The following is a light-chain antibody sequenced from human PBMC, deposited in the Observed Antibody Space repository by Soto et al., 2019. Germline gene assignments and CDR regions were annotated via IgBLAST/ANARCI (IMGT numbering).Light chain of an antibody. CDR2: GAS. CDR3: QRYGTSPELT. J-gene: IGKJ4*01. V-gene: IGKV3-20*01. Sequence: EIVLTQSPGTLSLSPGERATLSCRASQSVSSSYLAWYQQKPGQAPRLLIYGASSRATGIPDRFSGSGSGTDFSLTISSLEPEDFAVYCCQRYGTSPELTFGGGTKVEIE. CDR1: QSVSSSY.